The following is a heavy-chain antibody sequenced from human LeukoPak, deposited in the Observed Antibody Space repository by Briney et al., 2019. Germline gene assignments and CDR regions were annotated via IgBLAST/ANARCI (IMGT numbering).Heavy chain of an antibody. D-gene: IGHD2-15*01. J-gene: IGHJ3*02. Sequence: PGGSLRLSCAASGFTVSSNHMSWVRQAPGKGLEWVSVIYSGGSTYYADSVKGRFTISRDNSKNTLYLQMNSLRAEDTAVYYCARVLRSTSCYDCCSGGSCYYRTHDAFDIWGQGTMVTVSS. V-gene: IGHV3-53*01. CDR3: ARVLRSTSCYDCCSGGSCYYRTHDAFDI. CDR2: IYSGGST. CDR1: GFTVSSNH.